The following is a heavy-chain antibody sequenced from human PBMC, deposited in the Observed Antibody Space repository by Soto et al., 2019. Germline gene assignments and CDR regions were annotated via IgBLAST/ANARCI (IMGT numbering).Heavy chain of an antibody. CDR3: TTDRLEWDIAVAGLTRRDNWFDP. CDR1: GFTFSNAW. D-gene: IGHD6-19*01. Sequence: GVLRLSCAASGFTFSNAWMNWVRQAPGKGLEWVGRIKSKTDGGTTDYAAPVKGRFTISRDDSKNTLYLQMNSLKTEDTAVYYCTTDRLEWDIAVAGLTRRDNWFDPWGQGTLVTVSS. J-gene: IGHJ5*02. V-gene: IGHV3-15*07. CDR2: IKSKTDGGTT.